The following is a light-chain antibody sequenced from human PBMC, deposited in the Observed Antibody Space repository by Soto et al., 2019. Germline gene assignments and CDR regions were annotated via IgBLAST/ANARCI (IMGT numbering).Light chain of an antibody. CDR3: MQALQTPWT. V-gene: IGKV2-28*01. Sequence: DIVMTQSPLSLPVTPGEPASISCRSSQSLLHSYGFHYSDWYLQKPGQSPQLLIYLGSNRASGVPDRFSATQSGTTFTLKISSVEAEDVGVYYCMQALQTPWTFGQGTKVDIK. CDR2: LGS. CDR1: QSLLHSYGFHY. J-gene: IGKJ1*01.